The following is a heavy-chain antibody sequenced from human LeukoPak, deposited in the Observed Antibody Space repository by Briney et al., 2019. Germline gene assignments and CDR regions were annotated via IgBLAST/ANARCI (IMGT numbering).Heavy chain of an antibody. CDR1: GFTVSSNY. CDR3: ARGASGIQLWFFDP. V-gene: IGHV3-7*01. CDR2: IKQDGSEK. J-gene: IGHJ5*02. Sequence: PGGSLRLSCAASGFTVSSNYMSWVRQAPGKGLEWVANIKQDGSEKNYVDSVKGRFTISRDNAKNSLYLQMDSLRAEDTAVYYCARGASGIQLWFFDPWGQGSLVTVSS. D-gene: IGHD5-18*01.